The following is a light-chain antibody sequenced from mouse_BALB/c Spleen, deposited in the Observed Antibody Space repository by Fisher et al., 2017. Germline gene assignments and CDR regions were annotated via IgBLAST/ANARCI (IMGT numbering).Light chain of an antibody. Sequence: IVLTQSPAIMSASLGERVTMTCSASSSVSYMYRYQQKPGSSPKPWIYGTSNLASGVPARFSGSGSGTSYSLTISSMEAEDAATYYCHQRSSYPYTFGGGTKLEIK. V-gene: IGKV4-69*01. CDR3: HQRSSYPYT. J-gene: IGKJ2*01. CDR2: GTS. CDR1: SSVSY.